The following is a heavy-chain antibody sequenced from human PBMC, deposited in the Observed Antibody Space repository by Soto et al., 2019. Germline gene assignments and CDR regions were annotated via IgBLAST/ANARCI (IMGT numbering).Heavy chain of an antibody. CDR1: GFTFSSYA. J-gene: IGHJ5*02. V-gene: IGHV3-30-3*01. D-gene: IGHD3-3*01. Sequence: LRLSCAASGFTFSSYAMHWVRQAPGKGLEWVAVISYDGSNKYYADSVKGRFTISRDNSKNTLYLQMNSLRAEDTAVYYCARDVMPNYDFWSGYSNNWFDPWGQGTLVTVSS. CDR3: ARDVMPNYDFWSGYSNNWFDP. CDR2: ISYDGSNK.